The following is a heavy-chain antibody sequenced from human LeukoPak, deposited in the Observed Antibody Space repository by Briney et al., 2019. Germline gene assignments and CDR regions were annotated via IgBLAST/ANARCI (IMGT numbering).Heavy chain of an antibody. D-gene: IGHD3-22*01. CDR2: IYYSGST. CDR3: ARHANRGYDTSGYYNFQH. J-gene: IGHJ1*01. CDR1: GGSISGYY. Sequence: PSETLSLTCTVSGGSISGYYWSCIRQPPGKGLEWIGYIYYSGSTNYNPSLKSRVTISVDTSKNQFSLKLSAVTAADTAVYYCARHANRGYDTSGYYNFQHWGQGTLVTVSS. V-gene: IGHV4-59*08.